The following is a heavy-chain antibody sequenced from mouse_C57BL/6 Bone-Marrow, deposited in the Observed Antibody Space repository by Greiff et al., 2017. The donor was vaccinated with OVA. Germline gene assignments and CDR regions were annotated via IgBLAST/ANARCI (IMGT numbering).Heavy chain of an antibody. Sequence: EVKLQESGGDLVKPGGSLKLSCAASGFTFSSYGMSWVRQTPDTRLEWVATISSGGSYTYYPDSVKGRFTISRDNAKNTLYLQMSSLKSEDTAMYYCARHYYGSSLGFAYWGQGTLVTVSA. D-gene: IGHD1-1*01. J-gene: IGHJ3*01. V-gene: IGHV5-6*01. CDR3: ARHYYGSSLGFAY. CDR2: ISSGGSYT. CDR1: GFTFSSYG.